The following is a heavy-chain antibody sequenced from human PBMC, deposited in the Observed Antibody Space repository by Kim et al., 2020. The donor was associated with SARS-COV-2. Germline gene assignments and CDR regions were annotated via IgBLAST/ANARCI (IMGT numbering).Heavy chain of an antibody. Sequence: IYYADSVKGRFTHSRDNATTSLYLQMNSLGAEDPAVYYCAREYDSDAFDIWGQGTMVTVSS. J-gene: IGHJ3*02. D-gene: IGHD2-21*02. V-gene: IGHV3-11*04. CDR2: I. CDR3: AREYDSDAFDI.